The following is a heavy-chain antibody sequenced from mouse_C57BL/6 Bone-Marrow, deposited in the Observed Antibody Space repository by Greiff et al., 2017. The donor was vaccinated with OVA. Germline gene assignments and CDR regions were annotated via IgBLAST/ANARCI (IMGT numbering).Heavy chain of an antibody. CDR3: TRDSSGYGFAY. V-gene: IGHV5-9-1*02. Sequence: EVQLVESGEGLVKPGGSLKLSCAASGFTFSSYAMSWVRQTPETRLEWVAYISSGGDYIYYADTVKGRFTISRDNARNTLYLQMSSLKSEDTAMYYCTRDSSGYGFAYWGQGTLVTVSA. J-gene: IGHJ3*01. D-gene: IGHD3-2*02. CDR1: GFTFSSYA. CDR2: ISSGGDYI.